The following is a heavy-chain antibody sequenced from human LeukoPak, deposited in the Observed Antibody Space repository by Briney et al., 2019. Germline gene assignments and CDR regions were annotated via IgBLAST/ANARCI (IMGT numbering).Heavy chain of an antibody. J-gene: IGHJ5*02. Sequence: GGSLRPSCAASGFTFSSYAMSWVRQAPGKGLEWVSAISGSGGSTYYADSVKGRFTISRDNSKNTLYLQMNSLRAEDTAVYYCAKDGSSGGDTNWFDPWGQGTLVTVSS. CDR2: ISGSGGST. CDR1: GFTFSSYA. V-gene: IGHV3-23*01. D-gene: IGHD2-21*02. CDR3: AKDGSSGGDTNWFDP.